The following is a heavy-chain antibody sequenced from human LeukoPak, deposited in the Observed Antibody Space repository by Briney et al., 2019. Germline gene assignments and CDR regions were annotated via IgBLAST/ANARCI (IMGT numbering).Heavy chain of an antibody. CDR1: GGSISSGDYY. Sequence: SETLSLTCTVSGGSISSGDYYWSWIRQPPGTGLEWIVYIYYSGSTYYNPSLKSRVTISVDTSKNQFSLKLSSVTAADTAVYYCARANYDSSGYYQRLTWFDPWGQGTLVTVSS. J-gene: IGHJ5*02. V-gene: IGHV4-30-4*01. CDR2: IYYSGST. D-gene: IGHD3-22*01. CDR3: ARANYDSSGYYQRLTWFDP.